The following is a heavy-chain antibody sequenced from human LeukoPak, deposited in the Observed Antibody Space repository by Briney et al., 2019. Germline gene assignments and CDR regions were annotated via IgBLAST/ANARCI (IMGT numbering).Heavy chain of an antibody. CDR2: ISSSGGST. D-gene: IGHD3-3*01. Sequence: GGSLRLSCAASGFTFSDCAMHWVRQAPGKGPEYVSSISSSGGSTYYANSVKGRFTISRDNSRNTLDLQMGGLRAEDMAVYYCARSPGPDPAWSYFDYCGQGTLVTVSS. CDR3: ARSPGPDPAWSYFDY. V-gene: IGHV3-64*01. CDR1: GFTFSDCA. J-gene: IGHJ4*02.